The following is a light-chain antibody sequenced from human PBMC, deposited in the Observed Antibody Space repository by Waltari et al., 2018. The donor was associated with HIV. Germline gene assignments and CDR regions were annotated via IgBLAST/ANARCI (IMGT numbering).Light chain of an antibody. CDR2: DVT. CDR1: RSGHGGSNF. V-gene: IGLV2-14*03. CDR3: ESYTSTSVWV. J-gene: IGLJ3*02. Sequence: QAALTQPAPGSGSPGRSSTNSGTRSRSGHGGSNFVSWYQQHPGKAPRVLIYDVTTRPSGVSDRFSGSRSGDTASLTISGLQPEDEADYYCESYTSTSVWVFGGGTRLTVL.